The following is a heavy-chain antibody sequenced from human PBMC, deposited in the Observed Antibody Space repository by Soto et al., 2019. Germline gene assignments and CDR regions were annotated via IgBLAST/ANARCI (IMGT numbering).Heavy chain of an antibody. CDR2: ISGSGANT. CDR3: AKDKVAGGGSCFGY. Sequence: GGSLRLSCAASGFTFRNYAMSWVRQAPGKGLEWVSAISGSGANTYYADSVKGRFTISRDQSKNTLYLQMNSLRAEDTALYYCAKDKVAGGGSCFGYWGQGTLVSVSA. CDR1: GFTFRNYA. J-gene: IGHJ4*02. D-gene: IGHD2-15*01. V-gene: IGHV3-23*01.